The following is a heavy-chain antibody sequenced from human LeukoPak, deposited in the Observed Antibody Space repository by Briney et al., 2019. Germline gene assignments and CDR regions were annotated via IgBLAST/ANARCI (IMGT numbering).Heavy chain of an antibody. J-gene: IGHJ4*02. CDR1: GFPFSVYE. Sequence: VGSLRLSCAVSGFPFSVYEMNWVRQAPGKGLEWVSNIGSSGAIRHYADSVKGRFSISRDNAENSLFLQMNSLRVEDTGIYYCALLAVASDFDYWGQGALVSVSS. V-gene: IGHV3-48*03. CDR3: ALLAVASDFDY. CDR2: IGSSGAIR. D-gene: IGHD6-19*01.